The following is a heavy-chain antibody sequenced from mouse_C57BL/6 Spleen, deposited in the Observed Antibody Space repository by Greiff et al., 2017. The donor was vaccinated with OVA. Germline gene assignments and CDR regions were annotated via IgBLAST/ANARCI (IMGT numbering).Heavy chain of an antibody. V-gene: IGHV3-6*01. CDR2: ISYDGSN. D-gene: IGHD1-1*01. CDR3: AREDYGSRTTGFDY. CDR1: GYSITSGYY. J-gene: IGHJ2*01. Sequence: ESGPGLVKPSQSLSLTCSVTGYSITSGYYWNWIRQFPGNKLEWMGYISYDGSNNYNPSLKNRISITRDTSKNQFFLKLNSVTTEDTATYYCAREDYGSRTTGFDYWGQGTTLTVSS.